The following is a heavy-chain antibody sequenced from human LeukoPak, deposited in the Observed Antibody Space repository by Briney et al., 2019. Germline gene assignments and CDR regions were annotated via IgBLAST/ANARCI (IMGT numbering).Heavy chain of an antibody. D-gene: IGHD3-22*01. CDR1: GYSISSGFY. J-gene: IGHJ4*02. V-gene: IGHV4-38-2*02. CDR3: ARTDYYDSSGYYDY. CDR2: FHPSGST. Sequence: PSETLSLTCSVSGYSISSGFYWDWIRQPPGKGLEWIGSFHPSGSTPYNPSLNSRVPISVDTSKNQLSLKLNSVTAADTAVYYCARTDYYDSSGYYDYWGQGTLVTGSS.